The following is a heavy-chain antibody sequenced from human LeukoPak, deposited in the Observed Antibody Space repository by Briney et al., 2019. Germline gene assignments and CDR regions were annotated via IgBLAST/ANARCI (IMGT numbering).Heavy chain of an antibody. CDR1: GYTFTSYD. CDR2: MNPNSGNT. V-gene: IGHV1-8*03. D-gene: IGHD1-26*01. J-gene: IGHJ4*02. CDR3: ARGLSKGELPSNY. Sequence: ASVKVSCKASGYTFTSYDINWVRQATGQGLEWMGWMNPNSGNTGYAQKFQGRVTIARNTSISTAYMELSSLRSEDTAVYYCARGLSKGELPSNYWGQGTLVTVSS.